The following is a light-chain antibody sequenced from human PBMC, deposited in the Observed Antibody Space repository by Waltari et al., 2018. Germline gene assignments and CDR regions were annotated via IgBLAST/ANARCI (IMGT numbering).Light chain of an antibody. V-gene: IGLV2-23*02. J-gene: IGLJ1*01. CDR3: CSYAGLGIYV. CDR2: EVT. CDR1: RSDVGNYNL. Sequence: QSGLTQPASGSGSPGQSIHISCTGTRSDVGNYNLVSWYQQYPGKAPKLMVYEVTTRTSGVSDRFSGSKSGNTASLTISGLQSEDEADYYCCSYAGLGIYVFGTGTKVTVL.